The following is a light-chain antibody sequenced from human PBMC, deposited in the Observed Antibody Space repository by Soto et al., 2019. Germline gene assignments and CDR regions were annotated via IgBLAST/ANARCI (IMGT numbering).Light chain of an antibody. Sequence: QSVLTQPPSVSGAPGQRVTISCTGSDSNIGADYDVHWYQKLPGTAPKLLIYGNSNRPSGVPDRFSGSKSGTSASLAITGLQAEDEADYYCQSYDNSLRGYVVFGGGTKLTVL. CDR3: QSYDNSLRGYVV. CDR1: DSNIGADYD. J-gene: IGLJ2*01. CDR2: GNS. V-gene: IGLV1-40*01.